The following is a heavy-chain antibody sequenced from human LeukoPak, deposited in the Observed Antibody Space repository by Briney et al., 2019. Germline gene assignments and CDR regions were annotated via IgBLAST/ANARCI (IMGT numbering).Heavy chain of an antibody. CDR2: IYYSGST. CDR1: GGSISSGDYY. V-gene: IGHV4-30-4*01. Sequence: SETLSLTCTVSGGSISSGDYYWSWIRQPPGKGLEWIGYIYYSGSTYHNPSLKSRVTISVDTSKNQFSLKLSSVTAADTAVYYCARGGPAVIDYYYYGMDVWGQGTTVTVSS. D-gene: IGHD2-21*01. J-gene: IGHJ6*02. CDR3: ARGGPAVIDYYYYGMDV.